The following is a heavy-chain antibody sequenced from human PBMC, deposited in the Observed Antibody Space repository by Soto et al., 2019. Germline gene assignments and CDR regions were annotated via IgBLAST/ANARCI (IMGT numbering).Heavy chain of an antibody. Sequence: EVQLVESGGGLVKPGGSLRLSCAASGFTFSSFCMNWVRQAPGKGLEWVSSISTSSSYIYYADSVKGRFTISRDNAKNSLYLQMNSLRAEDTAVYYCARVGYYYDTSGFYRAAYFQHWGQGILVTVSS. CDR2: ISTSSSYI. CDR1: GFTFSSFC. V-gene: IGHV3-21*01. D-gene: IGHD3-22*01. CDR3: ARVGYYYDTSGFYRAAYFQH. J-gene: IGHJ1*01.